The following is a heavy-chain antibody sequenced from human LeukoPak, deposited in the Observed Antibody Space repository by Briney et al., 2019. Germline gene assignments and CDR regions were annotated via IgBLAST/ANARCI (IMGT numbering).Heavy chain of an antibody. CDR3: ARGRYLTTSGGAAAGFLDY. D-gene: IGHD6-13*01. J-gene: IGHJ4*02. CDR1: GGSISSSFYF. CDR2: VYYSGST. V-gene: IGHV4-39*01. Sequence: SETLSLTCTVSGGSISSSFYFWGWIRQPPGKGLEWIGSVYYSGSTYYNPSLKSRVTISVGTSKNQFSLNLSSVTAADTAVYYCARGRYLTTSGGAAAGFLDYWGQGTLVTVSS.